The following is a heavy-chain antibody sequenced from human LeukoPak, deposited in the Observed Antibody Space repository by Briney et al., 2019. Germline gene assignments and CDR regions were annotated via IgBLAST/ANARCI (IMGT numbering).Heavy chain of an antibody. Sequence: QPGGSLRLSCAASGFTFSSYWMSWVRQAPGKGLEWVANINQDGSEKYYVDSVKGRFTISRDNAKNTLHLQMNSLRVEDTAVYYCVSDHTGHDDYWGQGTLVTVSS. CDR2: INQDGSEK. D-gene: IGHD1-1*01. CDR1: GFTFSSYW. V-gene: IGHV3-7*04. CDR3: VSDHTGHDDY. J-gene: IGHJ4*02.